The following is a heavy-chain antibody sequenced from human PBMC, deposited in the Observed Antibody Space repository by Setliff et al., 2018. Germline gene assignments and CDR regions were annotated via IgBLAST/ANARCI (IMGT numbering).Heavy chain of an antibody. Sequence: ASVQVSCKTSRYSFTVFGISWVRQAPGQGLEWMGWISPYHGNTNYAQQFQGRVTITTDTTPNTAYMELISLRSHDTAFYYCASGPPGPWVDSSGYYYDYSYYYYMDVWGKGTTVTVSS. V-gene: IGHV1-18*01. D-gene: IGHD3-22*01. CDR1: RYSFTVFG. J-gene: IGHJ6*03. CDR2: ISPYHGNT. CDR3: ASGPPGPWVDSSGYYYDYSYYYYMDV.